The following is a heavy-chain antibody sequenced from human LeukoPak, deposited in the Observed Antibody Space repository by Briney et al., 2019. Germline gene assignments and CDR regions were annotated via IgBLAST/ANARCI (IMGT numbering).Heavy chain of an antibody. CDR1: GGSFSGYY. D-gene: IGHD2-2*02. J-gene: IGHJ6*03. CDR2: INHSGST. Sequence: SETLSLTCAVYGGSFSGYYGSWIRQPPGKGLEWIGEINHSGSTNYNPSLKSRVTISVDTSKNQFSLKLSSVTAADTAVYYCARLSRGYCSSTSCYTPWYYYMDVWGKGTTVTVSS. CDR3: ARLSRGYCSSTSCYTPWYYYMDV. V-gene: IGHV4-34*01.